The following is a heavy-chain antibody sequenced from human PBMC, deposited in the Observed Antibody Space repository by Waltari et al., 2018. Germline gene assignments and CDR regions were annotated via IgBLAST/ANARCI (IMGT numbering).Heavy chain of an antibody. CDR3: ARSPRFGVGSYQFDS. CDR2: IDRSGNT. CDR1: SGSLSNYY. V-gene: IGHV4-34*01. D-gene: IGHD3-10*01. J-gene: IGHJ4*02. Sequence: QVQLQQWGAGLLKPSETLSLTCAVSSGSLSNYYWNWIRQTPGKGLEWIGDIDRSGNTNYNASLISRLTISRDISKSHFSLRLESVTAADTAVYYCARSPRFGVGSYQFDSWGQGTLVTVSS.